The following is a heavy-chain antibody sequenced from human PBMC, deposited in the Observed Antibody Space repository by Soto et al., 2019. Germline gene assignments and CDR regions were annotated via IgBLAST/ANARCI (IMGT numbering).Heavy chain of an antibody. V-gene: IGHV4-39*01. CDR2: IYYSGST. CDR3: ARSLRDGSSWYDVTFDY. D-gene: IGHD6-13*01. CDR1: GGSISSSSYY. Sequence: SETLSLTCTVSGGSISSSSYYWGWIRQPPGKGLEWIGSIYYSGSTYYNPSLKSRVTISVDTSKNQFSLKLSSVTAADTAVYYCARSLRDGSSWYDVTFDYWGQGTLVTVSS. J-gene: IGHJ4*02.